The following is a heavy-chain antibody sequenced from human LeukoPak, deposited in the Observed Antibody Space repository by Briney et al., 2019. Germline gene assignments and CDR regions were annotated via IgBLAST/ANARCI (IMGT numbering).Heavy chain of an antibody. V-gene: IGHV3-74*03. CDR1: GFTFSSHW. J-gene: IGHJ5*02. D-gene: IGHD2-2*01. CDR2: INTDGSST. CDR3: TRDRSVGNWFDP. Sequence: GGSLRLSCAASGFTFSSHWMHWVRQAPGKGLVWVSRINTDGSSTTYADSVKSRFTISRDNAKNTLFLQMNSLRAEDTAVYYCTRDRSVGNWFDPWGQGTLVTVSS.